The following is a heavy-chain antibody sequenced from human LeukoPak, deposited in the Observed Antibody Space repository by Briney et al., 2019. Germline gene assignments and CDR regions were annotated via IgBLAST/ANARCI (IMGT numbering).Heavy chain of an antibody. D-gene: IGHD2-15*01. J-gene: IGHJ5*02. CDR1: GGPIRSDY. CDR2: INTWGRT. Sequence: TPSETLSLTCTVCGGPIRSDYWSWIRQPAGKGLGWIGRINTWGRTNYKPSLKSRVAMSVDTSKNQFSLKLSSVTAADTAVYYCARDSHGYCSGGGCYSGGWFDPWGPGTLVTISS. V-gene: IGHV4-4*07. CDR3: ARDSHGYCSGGGCYSGGWFDP.